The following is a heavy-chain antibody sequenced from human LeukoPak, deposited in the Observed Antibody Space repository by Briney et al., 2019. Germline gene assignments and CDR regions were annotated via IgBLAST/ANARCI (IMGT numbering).Heavy chain of an antibody. Sequence: PSETLSLTCAVYGGSFSGYYWSWIRQPPGKGLEWIGEINHSGSTNYNPSLKSRVTISVDTSKDQFSLKLSSVTAADTAVYYCARGGGSYYRFDPWGQGTLVTVSS. CDR3: ARGGGSYYRFDP. J-gene: IGHJ5*02. D-gene: IGHD1-26*01. CDR2: INHSGST. CDR1: GGSFSGYY. V-gene: IGHV4-34*01.